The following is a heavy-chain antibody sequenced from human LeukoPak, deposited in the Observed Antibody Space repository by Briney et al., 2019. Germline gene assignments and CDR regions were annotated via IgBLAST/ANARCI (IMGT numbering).Heavy chain of an antibody. CDR3: ARDVRARAAGTGWFDP. V-gene: IGHV4-59*12. J-gene: IGHJ5*02. D-gene: IGHD6-13*01. CDR2: IYYSGST. Sequence: SETLSLTCTVSGGSISSYYWSWIRQPPGKGLEWIGYIYYSGSTNYNPSLKSRVTISVDTSKNQFSLKLSSVTAADTAVYYCARDVRARAAGTGWFDPWGQGTLVTLSS. CDR1: GGSISSYY.